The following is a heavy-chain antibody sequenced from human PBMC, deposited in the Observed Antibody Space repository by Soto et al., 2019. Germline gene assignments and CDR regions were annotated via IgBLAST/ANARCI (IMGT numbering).Heavy chain of an antibody. Sequence: SETLSLTCTVSGGSISSYYWSWIRQPPGKGLEWIGYIYYSGSTNYNPSLKSRVTISVDTSKNQFSLKLSSVTAADTAVYYCARALAVSCRRDYYYYGMDVWGQGTTVTVSS. CDR1: GGSISSYY. J-gene: IGHJ6*02. D-gene: IGHD6-19*01. CDR3: ARALAVSCRRDYYYYGMDV. CDR2: IYYSGST. V-gene: IGHV4-59*01.